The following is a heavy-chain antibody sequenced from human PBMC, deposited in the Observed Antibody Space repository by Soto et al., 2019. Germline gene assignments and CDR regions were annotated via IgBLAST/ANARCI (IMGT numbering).Heavy chain of an antibody. Sequence: SETLSLTCTVSGGYISSYYWSWIRQPAGKGLEWIGRIYTSGSTNYNPSLKSRVTMSVDTSKNQFSLKLSSVTAADTAVYYCAREMYYYGSGSSNWFDPWGQGXLVTVYS. D-gene: IGHD3-10*01. CDR2: IYTSGST. CDR3: AREMYYYGSGSSNWFDP. CDR1: GGYISSYY. J-gene: IGHJ5*02. V-gene: IGHV4-4*07.